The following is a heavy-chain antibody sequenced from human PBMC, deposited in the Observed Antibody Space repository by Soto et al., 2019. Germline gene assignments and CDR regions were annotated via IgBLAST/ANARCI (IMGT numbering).Heavy chain of an antibody. D-gene: IGHD6-25*01. V-gene: IGHV4-59*11. J-gene: IGHJ5*02. CDR1: GGSLSSHY. CDR3: GSVRPSGYVLS. Sequence: PSETLSLTCTVSGGSLSSHYCTWIRQSPGKGLEWIGYVYFSGNTNYNPSLKSRVTISIDTSKNQFSLRLASVTAADTAFYYCGSVRPSGYVLSWGQGTLVTVSS. CDR2: VYFSGNT.